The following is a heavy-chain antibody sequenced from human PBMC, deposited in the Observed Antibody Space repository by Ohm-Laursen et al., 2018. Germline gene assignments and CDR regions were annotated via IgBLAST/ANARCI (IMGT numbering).Heavy chain of an antibody. V-gene: IGHV1-69*06. J-gene: IGHJ4*02. CDR1: GGTFSSYA. CDR2: IIPIFGTA. Sequence: SSVKVSCKASGGTFSSYAISWVRQAPGQGLEWMGGIIPIFGTANYAQKFQGRVTITADKSTSTAYMELSSLRSEDTAVYYCAKLAPEAYGDYVIDYWGQGTLVTVSS. CDR3: AKLAPEAYGDYVIDY. D-gene: IGHD4-17*01.